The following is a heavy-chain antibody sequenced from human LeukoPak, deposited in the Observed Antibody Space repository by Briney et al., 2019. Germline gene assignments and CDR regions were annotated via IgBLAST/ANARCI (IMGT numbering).Heavy chain of an antibody. J-gene: IGHJ4*02. V-gene: IGHV4-39*01. CDR2: ISYSGST. D-gene: IGHD6-25*01. CDR3: ARLDKGIKAAHFDY. CDR1: GGSISSYY. Sequence: PSETLSLTCTVSGGSISSYYWGWIRQPPGKGLEWIGVISYSGSTYYNPSLKSRVTISVDTSKSHFSLKLSSVTAADTAIYYCARLDKGIKAAHFDYWGQGTLVTVSS.